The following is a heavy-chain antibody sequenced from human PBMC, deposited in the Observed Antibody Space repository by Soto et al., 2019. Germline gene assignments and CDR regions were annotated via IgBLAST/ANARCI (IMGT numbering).Heavy chain of an antibody. CDR1: GFTFSNYT. Sequence: GGSLRLSCAASGFTFSNYTMHWVRQAPGKGLEWVALISYDEIDKYFADAVKGRFTIPRDNSKNTLYLQMDSLRAEDKADYYFEKDAVSGDGIWLLDSCGQGPVATVYS. CDR3: EKDAVSGDGIWLLDS. V-gene: IGHV3-30*04. J-gene: IGHJ4*02. CDR2: ISYDEIDK. D-gene: IGHD2-21*01.